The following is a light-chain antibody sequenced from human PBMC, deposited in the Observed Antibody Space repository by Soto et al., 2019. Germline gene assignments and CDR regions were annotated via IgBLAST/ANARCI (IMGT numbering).Light chain of an antibody. CDR3: QQYNKWRT. Sequence: EIVMTQSPATLSVSPGERATLSCRASQSVSSYLAWYQQKPGQAPRLLIYGVSTRATGIPARFSGSGSGTEFTLTISSLQSEDFAVYYCQQYNKWRTFGQGTKVEI. CDR1: QSVSSY. CDR2: GVS. V-gene: IGKV3-15*01. J-gene: IGKJ1*01.